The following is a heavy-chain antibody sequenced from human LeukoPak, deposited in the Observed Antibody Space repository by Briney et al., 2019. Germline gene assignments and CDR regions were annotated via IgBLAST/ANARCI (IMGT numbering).Heavy chain of an antibody. J-gene: IGHJ4*02. CDR3: VKESGWYRGYFAY. Sequence: ARSLRLSCAASGFSFDDYARHWIRQAPGKGLEWVAGISWNSGSIGSADSVKARFTISRDNAKNSLYLQMNSLRAEDTALYYCVKESGWYRGYFAYWGQGPLVTVSS. D-gene: IGHD6-19*01. CDR2: ISWNSGSI. CDR1: GFSFDDYA. V-gene: IGHV3-9*01.